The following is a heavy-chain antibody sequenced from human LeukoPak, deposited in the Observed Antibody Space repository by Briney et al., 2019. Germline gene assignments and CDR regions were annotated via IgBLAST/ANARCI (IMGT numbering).Heavy chain of an antibody. J-gene: IGHJ4*02. CDR2: IIPIFGTA. V-gene: IGHV1-69*01. D-gene: IGHD3-9*01. CDR3: AGSRQGDYDILTGYTN. Sequence: SVKVSCKASGGTFSSYAISWVRQAPGQGLEWMGGIIPIFGTANYAQKFQGRVTITADESTSTAYMELGSLRSEDTAVYYCAGSRQGDYDILTGYTNWGQGTLVTVSS. CDR1: GGTFSSYA.